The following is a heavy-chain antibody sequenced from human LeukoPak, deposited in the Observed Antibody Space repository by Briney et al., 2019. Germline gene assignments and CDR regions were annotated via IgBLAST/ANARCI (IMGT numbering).Heavy chain of an antibody. CDR2: ISAYNGNT. J-gene: IGHJ6*02. D-gene: IGHD2-15*01. V-gene: IGHV1-18*01. Sequence: ASVKVSCKASGYTFTSYGISWVRQAPGQGLEWMGWISAYNGNTNYAQKLQGRVTMTTDTSTSTAYMELRSLRSDDTAVYYCARGVSMGYCSGGSCYSSIYYYYGMDVWGQGTTVTVSS. CDR3: ARGVSMGYCSGGSCYSSIYYYYGMDV. CDR1: GYTFTSYG.